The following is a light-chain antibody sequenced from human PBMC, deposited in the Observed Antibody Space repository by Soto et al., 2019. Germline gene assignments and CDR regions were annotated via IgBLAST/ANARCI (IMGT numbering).Light chain of an antibody. CDR2: DSF. CDR1: QGVGSY. V-gene: IGKV3-11*01. Sequence: EIVLTQSPATLSLSPGERATLSCRASQGVGSYMAWYQQKPGQAPRLLIYDSFHRATDIPARFSGSGSGTDFTLTITSLEPEDFAVYYCQQRTDWPPGTFGGGTNVELK. CDR3: QQRTDWPPGT. J-gene: IGKJ4*02.